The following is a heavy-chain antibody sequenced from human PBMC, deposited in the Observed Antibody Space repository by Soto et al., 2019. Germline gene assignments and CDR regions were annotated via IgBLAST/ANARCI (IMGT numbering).Heavy chain of an antibody. J-gene: IGHJ4*02. CDR3: AKRRGAGGHFDY. Sequence: DVQLLESGGGLVQPEGSLRLSCADSGFTFSSYAMGWVRQGPGKGLEWVAVVSIGGSTHYADSVRGRFTISRDNSKNTLSLQMNCLTAEDTVVYFCAKRRGAGGHFDYWGQGALVTVSS. CDR1: GFTFSSYA. V-gene: IGHV3-23*01. D-gene: IGHD2-15*01. CDR2: VSIGGST.